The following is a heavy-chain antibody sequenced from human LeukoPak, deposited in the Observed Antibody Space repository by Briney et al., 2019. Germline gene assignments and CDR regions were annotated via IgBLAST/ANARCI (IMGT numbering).Heavy chain of an antibody. D-gene: IGHD5-24*01. CDR2: ISGSGGST. Sequence: GGSLRLSCAASGFTFSSSAMSWVRQAPGKGLGWVSTISGSGGSTYYADSVKGRFTISRDNSKSTLYLQINSLRAEDTAVYYCAKSGYNRFDYWGQGTLVTVSS. CDR1: GFTFSSSA. V-gene: IGHV3-23*01. J-gene: IGHJ4*02. CDR3: AKSGYNRFDY.